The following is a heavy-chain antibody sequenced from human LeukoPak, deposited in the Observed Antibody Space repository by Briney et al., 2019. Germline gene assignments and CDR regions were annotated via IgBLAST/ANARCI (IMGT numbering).Heavy chain of an antibody. V-gene: IGHV4-59*02. Sequence: SETLSLTCIVSGDSVSGYNWNWIRQPPGKGLEWIGYTHHSGNTLYNPSLKSRVTTSVDTSKNQFSLSLSSVTAADTAVYYCASISSGRWGQGTLVTISS. CDR2: THHSGNT. CDR3: ASISSGR. J-gene: IGHJ4*02. D-gene: IGHD3-10*01. CDR1: GDSVSGYN.